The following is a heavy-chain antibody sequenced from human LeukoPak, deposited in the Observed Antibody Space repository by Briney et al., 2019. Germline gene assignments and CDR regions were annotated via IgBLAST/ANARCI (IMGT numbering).Heavy chain of an antibody. Sequence: GGSLRLSCAASGFTFSSYSMNWVRQAPGKGLEWVSSISSSSSYIYYADSVKGRFTISRDNAKNSLYLQMNSLRAEDTAVYYCARGRGIAARDYFDYWGQGTLVTVSS. CDR2: ISSSSSYI. CDR1: GFTFSSYS. D-gene: IGHD6-6*01. V-gene: IGHV3-21*01. J-gene: IGHJ4*02. CDR3: ARGRGIAARDYFDY.